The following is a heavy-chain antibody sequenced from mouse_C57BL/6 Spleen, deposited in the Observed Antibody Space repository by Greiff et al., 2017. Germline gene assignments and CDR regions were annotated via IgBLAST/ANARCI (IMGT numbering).Heavy chain of an antibody. J-gene: IGHJ4*01. CDR1: GYTFTSYW. V-gene: IGHV1-7*01. CDR2: INPSSGYT. D-gene: IGHD1-1*01. Sequence: VQLQQSGAELAKPGASVKLSCKASGYTFTSYWMHWVKQRPGQGLEWIGYINPSSGYTKYNQKFKDKDTLTADKSSSTAYMQLSSLTYEDSAVYYCARWEGSSYDCCAMDYWGQGTSVTVSS. CDR3: ARWEGSSYDCCAMDY.